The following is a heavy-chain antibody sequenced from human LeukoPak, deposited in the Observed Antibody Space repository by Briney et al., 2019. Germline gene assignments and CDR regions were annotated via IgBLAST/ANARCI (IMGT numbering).Heavy chain of an antibody. V-gene: IGHV3-30*18. Sequence: PGGSLRLSCAASGSTFSSYGMHWVRQAPGKGLEWVAVISYDGSNKYYADSVKGRFTISRDNSKNTLYLQMNSLRAEDTAVYYCAKDRTVYGSGSYSFDYWGQGTLVTVSS. D-gene: IGHD3-10*01. CDR2: ISYDGSNK. J-gene: IGHJ4*02. CDR1: GSTFSSYG. CDR3: AKDRTVYGSGSYSFDY.